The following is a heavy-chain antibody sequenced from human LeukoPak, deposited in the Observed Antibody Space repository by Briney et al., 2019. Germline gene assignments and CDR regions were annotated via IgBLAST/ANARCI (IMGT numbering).Heavy chain of an antibody. Sequence: TGGSLRLSCAASGFTFSTYSMTWVRQAPGKGLEWVSSISSSSSYIYYADSVKGRFTISRDNAKNSLYLQMNSLRAEDTAVYYCARVEEATSLNYCYYGMDVWGQGTTVTVSS. CDR3: ARVEEATSLNYCYYGMDV. V-gene: IGHV3-21*01. D-gene: IGHD5-12*01. CDR2: ISSSSSYI. CDR1: GFTFSTYS. J-gene: IGHJ6*02.